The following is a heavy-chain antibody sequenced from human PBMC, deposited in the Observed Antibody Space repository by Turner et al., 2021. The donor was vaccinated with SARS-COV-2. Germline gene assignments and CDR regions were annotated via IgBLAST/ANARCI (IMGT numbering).Heavy chain of an antibody. Sequence: QVQLQESGPGLVKPSETLSLTCTVSGDSISSYSWSWIRQPPGKGLEWIADIYYSGSTNYNPSLKSRVTISVDTSKNQFSLKLTSVTAADTAVYYCARSGGWYFGYFDYWGQGTLVTVSS. V-gene: IGHV4-59*01. CDR2: IYYSGST. CDR3: ARSGGWYFGYFDY. D-gene: IGHD6-19*01. CDR1: GDSISSYS. J-gene: IGHJ4*02.